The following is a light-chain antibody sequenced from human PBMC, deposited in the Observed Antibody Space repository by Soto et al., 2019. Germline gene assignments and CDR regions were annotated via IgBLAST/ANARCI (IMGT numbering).Light chain of an antibody. CDR2: GTS. J-gene: IGKJ1*01. Sequence: EIVMTQSPVTLSVSPGERATLSCRASQNISRSLAWYQQKPGQGPSLLIYGTSTRAGGVPARFSGSGSGTDFTLTISRLEPEDFAVYYCHQYGNSPRTFGQGTKVDIK. CDR3: HQYGNSPRT. CDR1: QNISRS. V-gene: IGKV3-15*01.